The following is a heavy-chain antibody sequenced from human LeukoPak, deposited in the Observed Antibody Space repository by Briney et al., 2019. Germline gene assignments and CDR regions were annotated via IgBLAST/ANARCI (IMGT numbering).Heavy chain of an antibody. CDR3: ARDTSGWLSAFDI. D-gene: IGHD6-19*01. J-gene: IGHJ3*02. Sequence: SETLSLTCAVSGGSVSSGSYYWSWIRQPPGKGLEWIGFIYYSGSTNYNPSLKSRVTISVDTSKNQFSLKLSSVTAADTAVFYCARDTSGWLSAFDIWGQGTMVTVSS. CDR2: IYYSGST. V-gene: IGHV4-61*01. CDR1: GGSVSSGSYY.